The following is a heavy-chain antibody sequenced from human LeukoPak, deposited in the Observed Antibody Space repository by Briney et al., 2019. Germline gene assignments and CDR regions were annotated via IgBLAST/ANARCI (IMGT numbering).Heavy chain of an antibody. CDR1: GFTFSDYY. CDR2: ISSSGSTI. CDR3: ARDLYSSAAGLDY. Sequence: GGPLRLSCAASGFTFSDYYMSWIRQAPGKGLEWVSYISSSGSTIYYADSVKGRFTISRDNAKNSLYLQMNSLRAEDTAVYYCARDLYSSAAGLDYWGQGTLVTVSS. J-gene: IGHJ4*02. V-gene: IGHV3-11*01. D-gene: IGHD6-13*01.